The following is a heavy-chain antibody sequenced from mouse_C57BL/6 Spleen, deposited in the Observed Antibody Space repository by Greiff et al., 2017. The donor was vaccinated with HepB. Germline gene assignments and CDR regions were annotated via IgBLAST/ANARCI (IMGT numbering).Heavy chain of an antibody. J-gene: IGHJ4*01. Sequence: VQLKESGPGLVQPSQSLSITCTVSGFSLTSYGVHWVRQSPGKGLEWLGVIWSGGSTDYNAAFISRLSISKDNSKSQVFFKMNSLQADDTAIYYCARFSTTDAMDYWGQGTSVTVSS. D-gene: IGHD2-14*01. CDR2: IWSGGST. CDR1: GFSLTSYG. V-gene: IGHV2-2*01. CDR3: ARFSTTDAMDY.